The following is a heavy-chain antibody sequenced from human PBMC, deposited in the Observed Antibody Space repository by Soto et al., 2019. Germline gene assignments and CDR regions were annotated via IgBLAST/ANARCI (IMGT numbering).Heavy chain of an antibody. CDR1: GYTFTSCG. Sequence: ASVKVSCKASGYTFTSCGISWVRQAPGQGLEWMGWISAYNGNTNYAQKLQGRVTMTTDTSTSTAYMELRSLRSDDTAVYYCARGIPRELYNWFDPWGQGTLVTVSS. J-gene: IGHJ5*02. D-gene: IGHD1-26*01. CDR3: ARGIPRELYNWFDP. V-gene: IGHV1-18*01. CDR2: ISAYNGNT.